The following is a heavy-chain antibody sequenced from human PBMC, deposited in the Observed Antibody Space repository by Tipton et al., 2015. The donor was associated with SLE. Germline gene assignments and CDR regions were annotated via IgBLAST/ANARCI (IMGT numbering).Heavy chain of an antibody. CDR1: GGSFSGYY. V-gene: IGHV4-34*01. Sequence: TLSLTCAVYGGSFSGYYWSWIRQPPGKGLEWIGEINHSGSTNYNPSLKSRVTISVDTSKNQFSLKLYSVTAADTAVYYCARGRGTDYWGQGTLVTVSS. CDR2: INHSGST. CDR3: ARGRGTDY. J-gene: IGHJ4*02. D-gene: IGHD1-26*01.